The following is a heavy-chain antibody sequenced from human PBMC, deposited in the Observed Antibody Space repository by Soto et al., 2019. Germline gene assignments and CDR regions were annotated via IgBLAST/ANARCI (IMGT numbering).Heavy chain of an antibody. CDR1: GGTFSSYA. D-gene: IGHD6-19*01. CDR3: ARVGQQWLDLDY. Sequence: SVKVSCKASGGTFSSYAISWVRQAPGQGLEWMGGIIPIFGTANYAQKFQGRVTITADESTSTAYMELSSLRSEDTAVYYCARVGQQWLDLDYWGQGTLVTVSS. J-gene: IGHJ4*02. V-gene: IGHV1-69*13. CDR2: IIPIFGTA.